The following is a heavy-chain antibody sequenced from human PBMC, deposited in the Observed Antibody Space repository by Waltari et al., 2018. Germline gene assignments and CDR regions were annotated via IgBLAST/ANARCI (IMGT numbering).Heavy chain of an antibody. V-gene: IGHV4-38-2*01. CDR1: GYSITTGYY. J-gene: IGHJ4*02. Sequence: QVQLKESGPGLVKPSETLSLTCAVSGYSITTGYYGGWIRQPPGKGLEWIGSIYHSGTTYYNPSLKSRVTISADTSENQFSLKLSSVTAAYTAFYYCARGTKTIPPDYWGQGTLVTVSS. D-gene: IGHD3-3*01. CDR2: IYHSGTT. CDR3: ARGTKTIPPDY.